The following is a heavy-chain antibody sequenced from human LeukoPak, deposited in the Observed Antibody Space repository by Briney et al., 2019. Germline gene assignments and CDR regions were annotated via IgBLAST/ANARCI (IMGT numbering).Heavy chain of an antibody. CDR1: GGTFSSNA. V-gene: IGHV1-69*04. D-gene: IGHD3-22*01. CDR2: IIPILGIA. J-gene: IGHJ4*02. Sequence: ASVKVSCKASGGTFSSNAISWVRQAPGQGLEWMGRIIPILGIANYAQKFQGRVTITADKSTSTAYMELSSLRSEDTAVYYCARVFDDSSGYGYWGQGTLVTVSS. CDR3: ARVFDDSSGYGY.